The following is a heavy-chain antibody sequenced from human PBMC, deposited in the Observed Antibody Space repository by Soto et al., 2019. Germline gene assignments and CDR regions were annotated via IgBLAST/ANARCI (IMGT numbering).Heavy chain of an antibody. D-gene: IGHD3-3*01. CDR1: GFTFSNAW. V-gene: IGHV3-15*01. J-gene: IGHJ6*02. CDR2: IKSKTDGGTT. Sequence: SGGSLRLSCAASGFTFSNAWMSWVRQAPGKGLEWVGRIKSKTDGGTTDYAAPVKGRFTISRDDSKNTLYLQMNSLKTEDTAVYYCTSLRMDYDFWSGYYNYYYYGMDVWGQGTTVTVSS. CDR3: TSLRMDYDFWSGYYNYYYYGMDV.